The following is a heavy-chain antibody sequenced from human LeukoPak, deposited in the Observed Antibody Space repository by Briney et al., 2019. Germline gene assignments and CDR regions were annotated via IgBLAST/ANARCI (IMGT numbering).Heavy chain of an antibody. CDR1: GFSFSTFY. Sequence: GGSLRLSCAASGFSFSTFYVKWVRQAPGKGLEWVSCISTRSTHIFYADSVRGRFAISRDDAKDSLYLQMNSLRVEDTAVYYCVREDHGSFDHCGQGSLVTVSS. CDR3: VREDHGSFDH. V-gene: IGHV3-21*01. J-gene: IGHJ4*02. CDR2: ISTRSTHI.